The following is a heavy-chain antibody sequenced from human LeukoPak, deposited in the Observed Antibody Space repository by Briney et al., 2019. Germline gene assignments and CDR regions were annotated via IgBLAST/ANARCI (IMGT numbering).Heavy chain of an antibody. D-gene: IGHD3-3*01. CDR3: ARINTVFGVINNDY. V-gene: IGHV1-2*02. CDR1: GSTFTGYN. CDR2: INPNSGGT. Sequence: ASVKVSCKASGSTFTGYNIHWVRHAPGQGLEWMGWINPNSGGTNYAQKFQGRVTMTRDTSISTAHMELSTLRSDDTAVYYCARINTVFGVINNDYWGQGTLVTVSS. J-gene: IGHJ4*02.